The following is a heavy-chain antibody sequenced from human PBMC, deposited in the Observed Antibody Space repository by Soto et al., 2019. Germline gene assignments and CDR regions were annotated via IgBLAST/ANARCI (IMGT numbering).Heavy chain of an antibody. CDR2: IKEDGSEK. CDR3: ARGGSESDY. V-gene: IGHV3-7*01. Sequence: EVQLVESGGGLVQPGGSLRLSCAVSGFTFSTYWMTWVRQAPGKGLEWVANIKEDGSEKHYVDSGKGRFTISRDNAKNSLYLQMNSLRAEDTAVYFCARGGSESDYWGQGTLVTVSS. D-gene: IGHD3-10*01. J-gene: IGHJ4*02. CDR1: GFTFSTYW.